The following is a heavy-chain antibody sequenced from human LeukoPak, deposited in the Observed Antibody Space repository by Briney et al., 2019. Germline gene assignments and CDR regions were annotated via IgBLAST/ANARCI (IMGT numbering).Heavy chain of an antibody. Sequence: PGGSLRLSCAASGFTFSNYAMSWVRQAPGKGLEWVSGISGSGVSTYYADSVKGRFTISRDNSKNTLYLQMNSLRAEDTAIYYCAKFLWFGEGRADYWGQGTLVTVSS. J-gene: IGHJ4*02. V-gene: IGHV3-23*01. CDR3: AKFLWFGEGRADY. D-gene: IGHD3-10*01. CDR1: GFTFSNYA. CDR2: ISGSGVST.